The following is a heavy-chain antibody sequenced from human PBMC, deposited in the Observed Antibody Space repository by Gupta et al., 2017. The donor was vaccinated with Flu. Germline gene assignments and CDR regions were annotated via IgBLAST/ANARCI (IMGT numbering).Heavy chain of an antibody. CDR3: TTGQL. D-gene: IGHD6-13*01. Sequence: FPFTDAWMSWVRQAPGKGLEFVALIKRHSEGGTSHYAESVEGRCTISREDSKDTAYLHMESLRIEDSARYFCTTGQLWGRGVQV. CDR1: FPFTDAW. V-gene: IGHV3-15*05. J-gene: IGHJ4*02. CDR2: IKRHSEGGTS.